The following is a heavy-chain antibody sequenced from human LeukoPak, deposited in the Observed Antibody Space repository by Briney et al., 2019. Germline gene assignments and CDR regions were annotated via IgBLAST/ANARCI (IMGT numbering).Heavy chain of an antibody. J-gene: IGHJ6*02. CDR2: FEGKTDGRTR. Sequence: GGSLILCWGAAEFTFSNSWGKVVRLPGGGGEGLVGLFEGKTDGRTRDYAAPVKGRFTISSDDSKNTLYLQMNSLRTEDTAVYYCTTELRWLHIMDVWGQGTTVTVSS. CDR1: EFTFSNSW. D-gene: IGHD4-17*01. V-gene: IGHV3-15*04. CDR3: TTELRWLHIMDV.